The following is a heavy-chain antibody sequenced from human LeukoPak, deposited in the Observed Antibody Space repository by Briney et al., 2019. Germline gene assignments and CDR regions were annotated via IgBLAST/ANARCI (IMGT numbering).Heavy chain of an antibody. Sequence: ASVKDSCKPSGDSLTIVINWVGQARGQGLEWMGWMNLKSGNTGYAQKFQGRVTMTRDISIRTAYMEVNSLRSEDTAVYYCARGAVSRDCTGGSCYHLDTWGQGTMVTVSS. CDR2: MNLKSGNT. CDR1: GDSLTIV. J-gene: IGHJ3*02. V-gene: IGHV1-8*01. CDR3: ARGAVSRDCTGGSCYHLDT. D-gene: IGHD2-15*01.